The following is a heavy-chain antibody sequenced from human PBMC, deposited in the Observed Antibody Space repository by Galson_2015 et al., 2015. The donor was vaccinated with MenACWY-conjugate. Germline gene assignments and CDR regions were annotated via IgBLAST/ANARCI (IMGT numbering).Heavy chain of an antibody. CDR1: GFTFSGSS. D-gene: IGHD1-14*01. V-gene: IGHV3-48*01. Sequence: SLRLSCAVSGFTFSGSSMNWVCQAPGKGLAWVSYISSGGSTTYYADSVKGRFTISRDNFKNSLFLEMNSLRAEDTAVYYCARDPAFTGFDHWGQGVLVTVSS. CDR2: ISSGGSTT. J-gene: IGHJ4*02. CDR3: ARDPAFTGFDH.